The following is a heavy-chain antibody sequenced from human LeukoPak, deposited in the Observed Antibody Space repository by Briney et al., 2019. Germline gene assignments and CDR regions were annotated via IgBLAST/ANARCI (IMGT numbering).Heavy chain of an antibody. Sequence: PGGSLRLSCAASGFTFEDYGMSWVRQAPGKGLEWVSGINWNADDTPYVDSLKGRFIISRDNAKNSLHLQMNSLRVEDTAFYFCARVVRDDSSGSSSGRFDYWGQGTLVTVSS. CDR3: ARVVRDDSSGSSSGRFDY. V-gene: IGHV3-20*04. J-gene: IGHJ4*02. CDR1: GFTFEDYG. CDR2: INWNADDT. D-gene: IGHD3-22*01.